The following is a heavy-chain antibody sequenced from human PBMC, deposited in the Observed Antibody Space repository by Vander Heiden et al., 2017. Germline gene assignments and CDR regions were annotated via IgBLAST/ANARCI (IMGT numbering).Heavy chain of an antibody. CDR3: VKGGELRFLNWFGS. D-gene: IGHD3-3*01. V-gene: IGHV3-23*01. CDR1: GFTFNNFA. Sequence: EVELLESGGGLVRPGGSLRLSCAASGFTFNNFAMTWVRQSPGKGLEWVSSIAASGVNTYYADSVKGRFIISRDNSDNEVSLQMNSLRAEDTAVYYCVKGGELRFLNWFGSWGRGTLVTVSS. CDR2: IAASGVNT. J-gene: IGHJ5*01.